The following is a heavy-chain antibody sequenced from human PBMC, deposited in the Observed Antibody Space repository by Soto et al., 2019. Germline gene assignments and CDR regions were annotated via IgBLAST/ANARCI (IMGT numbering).Heavy chain of an antibody. V-gene: IGHV4-4*02. Sequence: SETLPLTCDVSGGSISSTNWLIWVRQSPGKGLEWIGEIYYSGSTKYNPSLKSRVTISVDKSKNQFSLKLSSVTAADTAVYYCARHEVDTAMAYYYYYGMDVWGQGTTVTVSS. J-gene: IGHJ6*02. CDR2: IYYSGST. D-gene: IGHD5-18*01. CDR1: GGSISSTNW. CDR3: ARHEVDTAMAYYYYYGMDV.